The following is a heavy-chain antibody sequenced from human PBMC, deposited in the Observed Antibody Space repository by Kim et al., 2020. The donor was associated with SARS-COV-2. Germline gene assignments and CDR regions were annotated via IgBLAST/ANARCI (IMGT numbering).Heavy chain of an antibody. V-gene: IGHV3-74*03. CDR2: T. J-gene: IGHJ4*02. CDR3: ARTIRAYAYADY. D-gene: IGHD5-12*01. Sequence: TTHATSVQDRFTSPRDNAQNSLYLQMDRLRAEDTAVYYCARTIRAYAYADYWGQGTLVTVSS.